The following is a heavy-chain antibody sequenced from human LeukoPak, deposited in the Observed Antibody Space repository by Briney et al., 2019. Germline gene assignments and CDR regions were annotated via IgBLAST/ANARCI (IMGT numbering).Heavy chain of an antibody. J-gene: IGHJ4*02. CDR1: GFTFSSYS. D-gene: IGHD2-2*01. V-gene: IGHV3-21*01. CDR3: AIFMYSQLPTGRVDY. Sequence: PGGSVRLXCAASGFTFSSYSMIWVRQAPGKELEGVSSICSSSSYRYYADSVKGRFTISRDNAKNSLYLQMNSLRAEDTAVYYCAIFMYSQLPTGRVDYWGQGTLVTVSS. CDR2: ICSSSSYR.